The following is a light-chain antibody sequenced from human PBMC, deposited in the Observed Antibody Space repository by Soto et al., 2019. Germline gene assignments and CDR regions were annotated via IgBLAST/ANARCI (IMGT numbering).Light chain of an antibody. V-gene: IGLV2-14*01. CDR1: SSDVGGYNY. CDR2: DVS. J-gene: IGLJ1*01. CDR3: SSYTSSSPWG. Sequence: QSALTQPASVSGSPGQSITISCTGTSSDVGGYNYVSWYQQHPGKAPKLMIYDVSNRPSGVSNRFSGSKSGNTASLTISGLQAEDEADYYCSSYTSSSPWGFGTGTKLTVL.